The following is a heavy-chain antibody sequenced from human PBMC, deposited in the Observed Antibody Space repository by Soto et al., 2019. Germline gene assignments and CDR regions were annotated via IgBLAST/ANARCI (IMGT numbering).Heavy chain of an antibody. V-gene: IGHV3-21*01. Sequence: GGSLRLSCAASGFTFNLYTMNWVRQAPGKGLEWVSSITSGSSYIYYADSVKGRFTISRDNVKNSLYLQMNSLRPEDTAVYYCARDLKWSGSHEWGQGTLVTVSS. CDR2: ITSGSSYI. D-gene: IGHD1-26*01. J-gene: IGHJ1*01. CDR1: GFTFNLYT. CDR3: ARDLKWSGSHE.